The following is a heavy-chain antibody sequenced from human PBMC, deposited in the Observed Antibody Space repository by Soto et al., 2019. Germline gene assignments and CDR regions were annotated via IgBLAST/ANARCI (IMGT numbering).Heavy chain of an antibody. V-gene: IGHV5-10-1*01. J-gene: IGHJ4*02. Sequence: XECLKLTCTASGQNFNKNWIGWVRQTPGKGLEWMGRIEPSYSYIYYSPSFNAHVTISSDKSIKTVYLQGSSLKASDTAIYYCARLRSLRSTIKFCNVFEYWGEGAVVTVPQ. CDR1: GQNFNKNW. D-gene: IGHD3-9*01. CDR2: IEPSYSYI. CDR3: ARLRSLRSTIKFCNVFEY.